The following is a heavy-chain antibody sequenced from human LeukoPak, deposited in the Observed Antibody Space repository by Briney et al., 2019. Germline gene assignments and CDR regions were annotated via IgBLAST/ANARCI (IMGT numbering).Heavy chain of an antibody. CDR2: IYYSGST. D-gene: IGHD5-18*01. CDR3: AGGQTCSQGYPPGY. CDR1: GGSISSSSYY. Sequence: PSETLSLTCTVSGGSISSSSYYWGWIRQPPGKGLEWIGSIYYSGSTYYNPSLKSRDTISVDTSKNQFSLKLSSVTAADTAVYYCAGGQTCSQGYPPGYWGQEPWSPSPQ. J-gene: IGHJ4*02. V-gene: IGHV4-39*01.